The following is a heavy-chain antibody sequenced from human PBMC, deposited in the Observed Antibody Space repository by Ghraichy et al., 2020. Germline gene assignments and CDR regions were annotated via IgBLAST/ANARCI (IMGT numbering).Heavy chain of an antibody. J-gene: IGHJ4*02. CDR3: ARVYFWSGYYDY. Sequence: VRRPAGGGREWMGEINHSGSTNYNPSLKSRVTISVDTSKNQCSLKLSSVTAADTAVYYCARVYFWSGYYDYWGQGTLVTVSS. D-gene: IGHD3-3*01. CDR2: INHSGST. V-gene: IGHV4-34*01.